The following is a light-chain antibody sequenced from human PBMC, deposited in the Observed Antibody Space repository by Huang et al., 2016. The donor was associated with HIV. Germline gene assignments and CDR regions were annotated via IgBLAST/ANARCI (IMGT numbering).Light chain of an antibody. V-gene: IGKV3-11*01. CDR1: HSVSSY. CDR3: QQRSNWPLT. Sequence: EIVLTQSPATLSLSPGESASLSCRASHSVSSYLTWYQQRPGQAPRLLIFDASNRATAIPPRFSGSGSGTDFNLTISGLEPEDFAVYYCQQRSNWPLTFGGGTKVEIK. CDR2: DAS. J-gene: IGKJ4*01.